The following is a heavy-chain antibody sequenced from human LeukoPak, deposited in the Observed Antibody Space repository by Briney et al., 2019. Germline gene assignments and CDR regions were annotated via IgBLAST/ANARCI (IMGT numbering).Heavy chain of an antibody. CDR2: ISYDGSNK. D-gene: IGHD2-8*01. V-gene: IGHV3-30-3*01. Sequence: PGRSLRLSCAASGFTFSSYAMHWVRQAPGKGLEWVAVISYDGSNKYYVDSVKGRFTISRDNSKNTLYLQMNSLRAEDTAVYYCARGPERTGVGTRYYYDMDVWGQGTTVTVSS. J-gene: IGHJ6*02. CDR3: ARGPERTGVGTRYYYDMDV. CDR1: GFTFSSYA.